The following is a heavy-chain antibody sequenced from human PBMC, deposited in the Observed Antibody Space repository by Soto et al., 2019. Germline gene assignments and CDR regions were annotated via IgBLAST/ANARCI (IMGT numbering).Heavy chain of an antibody. CDR2: INPNSGGT. D-gene: IGHD2-8*01. V-gene: IGHV1-2*04. CDR1: GYTFTGYY. Sequence: GASVKVSCKASGYTFTGYYMHWVRQAPGQGLEWMGWINPNSGGTNYAQKFQGWVTMTRDTSISTAYMELSRLRSDDTAVYYCARGGGIVLMVYATSPNFDYWGQGTLVTVSS. J-gene: IGHJ4*02. CDR3: ARGGGIVLMVYATSPNFDY.